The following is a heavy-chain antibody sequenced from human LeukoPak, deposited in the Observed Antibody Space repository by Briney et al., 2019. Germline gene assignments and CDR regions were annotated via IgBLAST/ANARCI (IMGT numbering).Heavy chain of an antibody. CDR1: GFTFDDYA. CDR3: ARSRRGTGPYYFDY. CDR2: ISWNSGSI. V-gene: IGHV3-9*01. J-gene: IGHJ4*02. D-gene: IGHD1-1*01. Sequence: GRSLRLSCAASGFTFDDYAMHWVRQAPGKGLEWVSGISWNSGSIGYADSVKGRFTISRDNAKNSLYLQMNSLRAEDTAVYYCARSRRGTGPYYFDYWGQGTLVTVSS.